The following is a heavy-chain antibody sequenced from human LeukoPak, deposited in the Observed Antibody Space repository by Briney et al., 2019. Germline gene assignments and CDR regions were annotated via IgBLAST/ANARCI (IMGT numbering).Heavy chain of an antibody. J-gene: IGHJ4*02. D-gene: IGHD4-11*01. V-gene: IGHV1-18*01. Sequence: ASVKVSCKSSGYIFTSYGIIWVRQAPGQGIRLMGWISAHNGNTNYAQKLQGRVTMTTDTSTSTVYMELRSLRSDDTAVYYCARAQTTLLLDYWGPGALFTVSS. CDR2: ISAHNGNT. CDR3: ARAQTTLLLDY. CDR1: GYIFTSYG.